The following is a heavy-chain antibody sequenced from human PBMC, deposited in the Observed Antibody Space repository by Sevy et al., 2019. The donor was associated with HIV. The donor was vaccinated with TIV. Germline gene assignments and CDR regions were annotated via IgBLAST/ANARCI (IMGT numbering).Heavy chain of an antibody. Sequence: GGSLRLSCAASGFTFSNYWMTWVRQAPGKGLEWVANIKQDGSEKYYVDSVKGRFTISRDNAKNSLYLQMNSLRAEDTAVYYWAGGRYYDDTGAYFNFDYWGQGTLVTVSS. J-gene: IGHJ4*02. D-gene: IGHD3-22*01. CDR1: GFTFSNYW. CDR3: AGGRYYDDTGAYFNFDY. CDR2: IKQDGSEK. V-gene: IGHV3-7*01.